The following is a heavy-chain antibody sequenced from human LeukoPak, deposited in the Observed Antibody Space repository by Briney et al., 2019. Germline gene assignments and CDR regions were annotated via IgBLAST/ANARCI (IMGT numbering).Heavy chain of an antibody. CDR3: ARGLNTAMVYFDY. CDR1: GGSISSGGYY. J-gene: IGHJ4*02. CDR2: IYYSGST. D-gene: IGHD5-18*01. V-gene: IGHV4-31*03. Sequence: PSQTLSLTCTVSGGSISSGGYYWSWIRQHPGKGLEWIGYIYYSGSTYYNPSLKSRVTISVDTSKNQFSLKLSSVTAADTAVYYCARGLNTAMVYFDYWGQGTLVTVSS.